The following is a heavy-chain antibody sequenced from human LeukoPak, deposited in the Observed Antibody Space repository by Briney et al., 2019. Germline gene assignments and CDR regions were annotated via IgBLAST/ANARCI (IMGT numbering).Heavy chain of an antibody. J-gene: IGHJ6*04. D-gene: IGHD3-10*02. CDR2: ISRSGGLI. V-gene: IGHV3-48*03. CDR1: GFTFSSYE. CDR3: AELGITMIGGV. Sequence: PGGSLRLSCAASGFTFSSYEMNWVRQAPGKGLEWLSYISRSGGLIYYADSVKGRFTIARENAKSSLHLQMNSLRAEDTAVYYCAELGITMIGGVWGKGTTVTISS.